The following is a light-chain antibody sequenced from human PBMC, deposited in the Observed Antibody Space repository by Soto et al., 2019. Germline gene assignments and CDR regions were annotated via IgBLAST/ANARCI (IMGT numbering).Light chain of an antibody. CDR1: TSDVGGYKY. J-gene: IGLJ1*01. Sequence: QSALTQSRSVSGSPGQSVTISCTGTTSDVGGYKYVSWYQQHPGKGPKLIIYDVSKRPSGVPDRFSGSKSGNTASLTISGLQAEDEADYYCCSYAGTDTLDVFGTGTKLTVL. CDR2: DVS. V-gene: IGLV2-11*01. CDR3: CSYAGTDTLDV.